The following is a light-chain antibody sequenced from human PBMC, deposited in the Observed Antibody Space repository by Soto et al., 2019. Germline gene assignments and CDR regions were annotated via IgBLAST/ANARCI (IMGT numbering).Light chain of an antibody. CDR3: QQYYSSPQT. Sequence: DIVMTQSPDSLAVSLGERATINCKSSQSVFYHSISKNYLAWYQQKPGQPPKLLIYWASTREFGVPDRFSGSGSGTDFTLTISSLQAEDVAVYYCQQYYSSPQTFGQGTKVEI. CDR2: WAS. CDR1: QSVFYHSISKNY. V-gene: IGKV4-1*01. J-gene: IGKJ1*01.